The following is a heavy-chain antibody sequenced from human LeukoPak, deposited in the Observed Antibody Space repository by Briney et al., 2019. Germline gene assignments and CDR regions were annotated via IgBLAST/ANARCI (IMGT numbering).Heavy chain of an antibody. D-gene: IGHD3-22*01. Sequence: PGGSLRLSCAASGFTFSSYSMNWVRQAPGRGLEWVSSISSSSSYIYYADSVKGRFTISRDNAKNSLYLQMNSLRAEDTAVYYCAKTLKSYDSSGPIFDYWGQGTLVTVSS. CDR3: AKTLKSYDSSGPIFDY. J-gene: IGHJ4*02. CDR1: GFTFSSYS. V-gene: IGHV3-21*01. CDR2: ISSSSSYI.